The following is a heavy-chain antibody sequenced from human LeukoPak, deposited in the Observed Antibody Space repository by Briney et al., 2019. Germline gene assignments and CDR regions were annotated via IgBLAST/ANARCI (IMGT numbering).Heavy chain of an antibody. Sequence: GGSLTLSCAASGFSFSSYWMGWVRQAPGKGLEWVANIKHGGSEKNYQAPMKGRFTISNDNDENFLYLQMKSLRAEDTALYYCARLFCSGVSCNYCYYWGQGTLVTVSS. V-gene: IGHV3-7*05. CDR2: IKHGGSEK. CDR1: GFSFSSYW. D-gene: IGHD2-15*01. CDR3: ARLFCSGVSCNYCYY. J-gene: IGHJ4*02.